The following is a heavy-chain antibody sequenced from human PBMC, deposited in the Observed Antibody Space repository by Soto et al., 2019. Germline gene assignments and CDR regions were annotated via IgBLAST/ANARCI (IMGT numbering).Heavy chain of an antibody. D-gene: IGHD5-12*01. J-gene: IGHJ6*02. CDR1: GGTFSSYA. CDR3: ARGGVRYSGYDSSLGVDYYYYYGMDV. Sequence: SVKVSCKASGGTFSSYAISWVRQAPGQGLEWMGGIIPIFGTANYAQKFQGRVTITADESTSTAYMELSSLRSEDTAVYYCARGGVRYSGYDSSLGVDYYYYYGMDVWGQGTTVTVS. V-gene: IGHV1-69*13. CDR2: IIPIFGTA.